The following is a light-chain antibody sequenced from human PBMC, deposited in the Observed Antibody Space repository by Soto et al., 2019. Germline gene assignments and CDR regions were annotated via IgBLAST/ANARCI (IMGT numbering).Light chain of an antibody. V-gene: IGLV1-47*02. CDR1: SSNIGSNY. J-gene: IGLJ1*01. CDR2: SNN. Sequence: QSALAQPPSASGTPGQRVTISCSGGSSNIGSNYVNWYQQLPGTAPKLLIYSNNQRPSGVPDRFSGSKSGTSASLAISGLRSEDEADYYCISYTSDDVRYVFGTGTKVTVL. CDR3: ISYTSDDVRYV.